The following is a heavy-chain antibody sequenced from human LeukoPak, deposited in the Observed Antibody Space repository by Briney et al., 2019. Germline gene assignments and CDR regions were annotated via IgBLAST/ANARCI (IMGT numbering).Heavy chain of an antibody. CDR3: ARKGYDFWSGYIMYYFDY. CDR2: INPSGGST. CDR1: GYTFTSYY. V-gene: IGHV1-46*01. Sequence: PGASVTVSCKASGYTFTSYYMHWVRQAPGQGLEWMGIINPSGGSTSYAQKFQGRVTMTRDTSTSTVYMELSSLRSEDTAVYYCARKGYDFWSGYIMYYFDYWGQGTLVTVSS. J-gene: IGHJ4*02. D-gene: IGHD3-3*01.